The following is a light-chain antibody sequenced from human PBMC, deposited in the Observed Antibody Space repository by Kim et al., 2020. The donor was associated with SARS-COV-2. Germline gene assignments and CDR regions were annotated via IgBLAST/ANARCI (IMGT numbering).Light chain of an antibody. CDR3: QQSHTTPWT. Sequence: DIQMTQSPSSLSASVGDRVTITCRASQTIGSHLNWYQQKSGTAPKLLMYGASSLQSGVPSRFTGSGSGTDFTLTISSLQAEDLATYFCQQSHTTPWTFGQGTKLEI. CDR2: GAS. CDR1: QTIGSH. J-gene: IGKJ1*01. V-gene: IGKV1-39*01.